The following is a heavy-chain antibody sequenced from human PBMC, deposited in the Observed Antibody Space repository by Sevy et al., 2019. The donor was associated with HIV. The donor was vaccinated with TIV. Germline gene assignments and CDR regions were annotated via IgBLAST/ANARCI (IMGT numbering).Heavy chain of an antibody. D-gene: IGHD2-21*01. J-gene: IGHJ4*02. Sequence: GGSLRLSFAASGFTFSNAWMSWVPQAPGKGLKWVGGIKSKTDGGTTDYAAPVKGRFTISRDDSKNTLYLQMNSLKTEDTAVYYCTTERLLFPVPHDYWGQGTLVTVSS. V-gene: IGHV3-15*01. CDR2: IKSKTDGGTT. CDR1: GFTFSNAW. CDR3: TTERLLFPVPHDY.